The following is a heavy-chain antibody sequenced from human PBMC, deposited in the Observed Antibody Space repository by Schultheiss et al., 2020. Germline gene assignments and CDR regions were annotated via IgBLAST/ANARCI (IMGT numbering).Heavy chain of an antibody. V-gene: IGHV1-8*01. CDR3: VRGTYCSLTSCHTSGGVIARLDY. J-gene: IGHJ4*02. CDR1: GYTFTSYD. CDR2: MNPNSGTT. Sequence: ASVKVSCKASGYTFTSYDINWVRQATGQGLEWMGWMNPNSGTTGYAQKFQGRVTMTRNTSISTAYMELSSLRSEDTAVYYCVRGTYCSLTSCHTSGGVIARLDYWGQGTLVTVSS. D-gene: IGHD2-2*02.